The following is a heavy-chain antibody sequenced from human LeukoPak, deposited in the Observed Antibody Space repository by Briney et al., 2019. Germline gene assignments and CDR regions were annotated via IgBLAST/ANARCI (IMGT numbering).Heavy chain of an antibody. V-gene: IGHV3-23*01. CDR1: GFTFSSYA. CDR2: ISGSGGST. J-gene: IGHJ6*03. CDR3: AKGHGWEASYYYYYMDV. D-gene: IGHD1-26*01. Sequence: PGGSLRLSCAASGFTFSSYAMSWVRQAPGKGLEWVSAISGSGGSTYYADSVKGRFTISRDNSKSTLYLQMNTLRPEDTAVYYCAKGHGWEASYYYYYMDVWGKGTTVTISS.